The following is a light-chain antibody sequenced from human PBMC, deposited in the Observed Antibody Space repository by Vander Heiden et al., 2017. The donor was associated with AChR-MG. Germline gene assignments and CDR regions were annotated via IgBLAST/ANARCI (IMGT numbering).Light chain of an antibody. CDR3: QQYNNWLYT. V-gene: IGKV3-15*01. CDR1: QSVSSN. J-gene: IGKJ2*01. CDR2: GAS. Sequence: EIVITHSPATLSVSPGERATLSCRASQSVSSNLAWYQQKPGQAPRLLIYGASTRATGIPARFSGSGSGTEFTLTISSLQSEDFAVYYCQQYNNWLYTFGQGTKLEIK.